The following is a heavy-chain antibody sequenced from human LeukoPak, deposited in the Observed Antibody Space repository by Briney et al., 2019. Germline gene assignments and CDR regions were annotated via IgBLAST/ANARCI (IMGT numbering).Heavy chain of an antibody. CDR2: IYYSGST. CDR3: ARVVGSSWSNYYYYYYMDV. D-gene: IGHD6-13*01. Sequence: SETLSLTCTVSGGSISSYYWSWIRQPPGKGLEWIGYIYYSGSTNYNPSLKSRVTISVDTSKNQFSLKLSSVTAADTAVYYCARVVGSSWSNYYYYYYMDVWGKGTTVTVSS. V-gene: IGHV4-59*01. J-gene: IGHJ6*03. CDR1: GGSISSYY.